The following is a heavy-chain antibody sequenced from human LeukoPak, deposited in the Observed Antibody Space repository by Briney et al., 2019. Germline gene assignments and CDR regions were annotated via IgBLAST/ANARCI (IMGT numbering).Heavy chain of an antibody. Sequence: PSETLSLTCSVSDDSITMYYWTWIRQPPGKGLEWIGYVDHTGSTNYNPSLKSRVTISVEKSKNQFSLELSSATAADTAVYFCARGRVSSSTWYSTYYYYFYMDVWGKGTTVTVSS. V-gene: IGHV4-59*01. CDR1: DDSITMYY. J-gene: IGHJ6*03. CDR3: ARGRVSSSTWYSTYYYYFYMDV. D-gene: IGHD6-13*01. CDR2: VDHTGST.